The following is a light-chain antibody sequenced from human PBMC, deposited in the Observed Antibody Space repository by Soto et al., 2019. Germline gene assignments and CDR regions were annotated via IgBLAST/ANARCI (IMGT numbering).Light chain of an antibody. CDR1: QSISSW. V-gene: IGKV1-5*03. Sequence: DIQMTQSPSTLSASVLYRVTITCRASQSISSWLAVYQQKPGKAPKLLIYKASTLKSGVPSRFSGSGSGTEFTLTISSLQPDDFATYYCQQYNSYPWTFGQGTKVDIK. CDR3: QQYNSYPWT. CDR2: KAS. J-gene: IGKJ1*01.